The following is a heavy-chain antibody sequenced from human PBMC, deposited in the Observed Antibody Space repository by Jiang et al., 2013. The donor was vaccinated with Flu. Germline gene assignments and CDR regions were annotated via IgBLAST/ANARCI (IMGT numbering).Heavy chain of an antibody. Sequence: ISGDGGTTDYADSVKGRFTISRDNSKDTLYLQINRLRAEDTAVYYCAKDTFYYASRPDSWGQGTLVIVSS. D-gene: IGHD3-22*01. J-gene: IGHJ4*02. CDR2: ISGDGGTT. V-gene: IGHV3-23*01. CDR3: AKDTFYYASRPDS.